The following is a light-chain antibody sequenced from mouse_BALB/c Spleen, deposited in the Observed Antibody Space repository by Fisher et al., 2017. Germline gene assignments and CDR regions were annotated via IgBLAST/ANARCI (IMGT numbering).Light chain of an antibody. Sequence: IVLTQTPAIMSASPGEKVTMTCRASSSVSYMHWFQQKPGTSPKLWIYSTSNLASGVPARFSGSGSGTSYSLTISSMEAEDAATYYCHQRSSYPFTFGSGTKLEIK. CDR2: STS. CDR1: SSVSY. V-gene: IGKV4-57*01. J-gene: IGKJ4*01. CDR3: HQRSSYPFT.